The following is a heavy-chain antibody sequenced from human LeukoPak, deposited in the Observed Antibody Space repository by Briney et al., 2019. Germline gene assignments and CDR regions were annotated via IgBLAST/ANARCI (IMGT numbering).Heavy chain of an antibody. V-gene: IGHV3-9*01. Sequence: PGRSLRLSCAASGFTFDDYAMHWVRQAPGKGLEWVSGISWNSGSIGYADSVKGRFTISRDNSKNTLYLQMNSLRAEDTAVYYCAKDLLTGYTPVDYWGQGTLVTVSS. CDR3: AKDLLTGYTPVDY. J-gene: IGHJ4*02. CDR2: ISWNSGSI. D-gene: IGHD2-15*01. CDR1: GFTFDDYA.